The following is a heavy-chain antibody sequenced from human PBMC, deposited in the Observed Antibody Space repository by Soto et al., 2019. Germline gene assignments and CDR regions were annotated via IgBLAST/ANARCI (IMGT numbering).Heavy chain of an antibody. V-gene: IGHV4-34*01. CDR3: ARDLILCVGELSRRGGYYYYMAV. CDR2: INDSGNI. J-gene: IGHJ6*03. CDR1: GGSFSGYQ. D-gene: IGHD3-10*01. Sequence: QVQLQPWGAGRLKPSETLSLTCAVYGGSFSGYQWSWIRQTPGKGLEWIGEINDSGNINYNPSLKSRVTILLDTPKQKISLKLRSGTNADSAVYYCARDLILCVGELSRRGGYYYYMAVWGKGTTVTVSS.